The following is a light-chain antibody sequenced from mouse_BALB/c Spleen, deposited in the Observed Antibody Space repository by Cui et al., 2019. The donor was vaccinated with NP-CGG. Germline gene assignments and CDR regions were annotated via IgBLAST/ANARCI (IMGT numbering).Light chain of an antibody. J-gene: IGLJ1*01. CDR3: ALWYSNHWV. CDR1: TGAVTTSNY. CDR2: GTN. Sequence: QAVVTQESVFTTSPGETVTLTCRSSTGAVTTSNYANWVQEKPDYLFTGLIGGTNNRVPGVPARFSGSLIGDKAALTITGAQTEDEAIYFCALWYSNHWVFGGGTKLTVL. V-gene: IGLV1*01.